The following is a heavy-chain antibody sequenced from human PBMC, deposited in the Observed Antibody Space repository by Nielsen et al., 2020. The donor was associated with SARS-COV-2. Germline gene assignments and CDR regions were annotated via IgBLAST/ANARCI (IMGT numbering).Heavy chain of an antibody. V-gene: IGHV4-30-4*01. J-gene: IGHJ6*02. Sequence: WIRRSPGKGLEWIGYIYYSGSTYYNPSHKSGVNISVDTSKNQFSLKLSSVTAADTAVYYCARDRYSSGYYYYYGMDVWGQGTTVTVSS. D-gene: IGHD6-19*01. CDR2: IYYSGST. CDR3: ARDRYSSGYYYYYGMDV.